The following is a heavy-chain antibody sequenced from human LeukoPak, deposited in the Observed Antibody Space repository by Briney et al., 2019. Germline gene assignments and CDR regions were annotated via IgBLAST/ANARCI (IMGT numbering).Heavy chain of an antibody. D-gene: IGHD5-24*01. CDR1: GFIVNNNY. CDR3: VKEIFRNGFHGLDV. CDR2: IYSGGST. V-gene: IGHV3-53*01. J-gene: IGHJ6*02. Sequence: GGSLRLSCAASGFIVNNNYMNWVRQAPGKGLEWVSLIYSGGSTYYADSVKGRFTISRDNSKNTLYLQMNSLRAEDTAVYYCVKEIFRNGFHGLDVWGQGTTVTVSS.